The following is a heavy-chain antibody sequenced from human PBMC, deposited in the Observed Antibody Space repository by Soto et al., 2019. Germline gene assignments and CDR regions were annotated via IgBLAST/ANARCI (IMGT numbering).Heavy chain of an antibody. Sequence: QVTLKESGPVLVKPTETLTLTCTVSGFSLSNARMGVSWIRQPPGKALEWLAHIFSNDEKSYSTSLKSRLTISKDTSKSHVVLTMTNMDPVDTATYYCARTRLGYSSSWKYNWFDPWGQGTLVTVSS. CDR2: IFSNDEK. D-gene: IGHD6-13*01. CDR1: GFSLSNARMG. J-gene: IGHJ5*02. CDR3: ARTRLGYSSSWKYNWFDP. V-gene: IGHV2-26*01.